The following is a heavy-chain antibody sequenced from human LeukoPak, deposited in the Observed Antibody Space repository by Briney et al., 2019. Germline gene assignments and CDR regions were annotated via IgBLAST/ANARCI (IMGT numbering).Heavy chain of an antibody. CDR3: AREYYYDSSGYYEIYYFDY. J-gene: IGHJ4*02. V-gene: IGHV4-39*02. CDR1: GGSISSSSYY. Sequence: SETLSLTCTVSGGSISSSSYYWGWIRQPPGKGLEWIGSIYYSGSTYYNPSLKSRVTISVDTSKNQFSLKLSSVTAADTAVYYCAREYYYDSSGYYEIYYFDYSGQGTLVTVSS. D-gene: IGHD3-22*01. CDR2: IYYSGST.